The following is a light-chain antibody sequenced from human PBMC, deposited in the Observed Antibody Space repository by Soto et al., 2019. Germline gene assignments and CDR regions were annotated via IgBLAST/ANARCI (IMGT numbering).Light chain of an antibody. CDR1: QSVGSNY. J-gene: IGKJ3*01. CDR2: GAS. Sequence: EIVLTQSPGTLSLSPGERATLYCRASQSVGSNYLAWYQQKPGQAPRVLIYGASSRATGIPDRFSGSGSGADFTFTISRLEPEDFAVYYCQQYTTSPFTFGPGTKVDIK. CDR3: QQYTTSPFT. V-gene: IGKV3-20*01.